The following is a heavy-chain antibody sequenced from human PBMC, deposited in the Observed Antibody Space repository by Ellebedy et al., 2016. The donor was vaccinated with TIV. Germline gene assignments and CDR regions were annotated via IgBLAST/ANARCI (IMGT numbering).Heavy chain of an antibody. CDR2: IIPIFGTA. Sequence: ASVKVSCKASGGTFSSYAISWVRQAPGQGLEWMGGIIPIFGTANYAQKFQGRVTITADESTSTAYMELSSLRSEDTAVYYCARALDDSSGYLPTGYYYYGMDVWGQGTTVTVSS. CDR1: GGTFSSYA. V-gene: IGHV1-69*13. J-gene: IGHJ6*02. CDR3: ARALDDSSGYLPTGYYYYGMDV. D-gene: IGHD3-22*01.